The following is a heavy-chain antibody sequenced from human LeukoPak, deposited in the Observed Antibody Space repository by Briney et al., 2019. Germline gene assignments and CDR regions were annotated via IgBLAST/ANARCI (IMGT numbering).Heavy chain of an antibody. J-gene: IGHJ4*02. Sequence: PGGSLRLSCAASGFTFDDYGMSWVRQAPGKGLEWVSGINRNGDSTGYADSVEGRFTISRDNAKNSLYLQMDSLRAEDTALYYCARDAILGYCSSTGCYPYWGQGTLVTVSS. CDR1: GFTFDDYG. CDR2: INRNGDST. V-gene: IGHV3-20*04. CDR3: ARDAILGYCSSTGCYPY. D-gene: IGHD2-2*01.